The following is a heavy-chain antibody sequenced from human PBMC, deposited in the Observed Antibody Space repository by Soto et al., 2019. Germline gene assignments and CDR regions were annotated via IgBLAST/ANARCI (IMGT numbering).Heavy chain of an antibody. D-gene: IGHD6-13*01. Sequence: GESLKISCKGSGYSFTIYWISWVRQMPGKGLEWMGRIDPSDSYTNYSPSFQGHVTISADKSISTAYLQWSSLKASDTAMYYCASAAAGKRMDVWGQGTTVTVSS. CDR1: GYSFTIYW. CDR3: ASAAAGKRMDV. J-gene: IGHJ6*02. V-gene: IGHV5-10-1*01. CDR2: IDPSDSYT.